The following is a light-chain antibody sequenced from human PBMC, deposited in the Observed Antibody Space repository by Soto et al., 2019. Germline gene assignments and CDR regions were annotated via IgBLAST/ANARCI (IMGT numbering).Light chain of an antibody. CDR1: QSVSSRY. CDR2: GAS. V-gene: IGKV3-20*01. CDR3: QQYGSSPIT. Sequence: EIVLTQSAGTLPLSPGERATLSCGASQSVSSRYLGWYQQKNGQAPRLVIYGASSRATGIPDRFSGSEYGTDFNLTISRLETEDFAVYYCQQYGSSPITFGQGTRLEIK. J-gene: IGKJ5*01.